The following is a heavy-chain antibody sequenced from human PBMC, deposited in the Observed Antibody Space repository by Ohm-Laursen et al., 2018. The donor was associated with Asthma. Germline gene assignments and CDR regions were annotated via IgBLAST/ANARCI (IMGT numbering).Heavy chain of an antibody. CDR1: GFSLSTSGMR. CDR3: AHSVCSTSCYTAFDI. D-gene: IGHD2-2*02. CDR2: MDWDGDK. Sequence: TQTLTLTCTFSGFSLSTSGMRVNWIRQPPGRALEWLARMDWDGDKYYSTSLKTRLTISKDTSKNQVVLTMTNMDPVDAATYCCAHSVCSTSCYTAFDIWGQGTMVTVSS. J-gene: IGHJ3*02. V-gene: IGHV2-70*12.